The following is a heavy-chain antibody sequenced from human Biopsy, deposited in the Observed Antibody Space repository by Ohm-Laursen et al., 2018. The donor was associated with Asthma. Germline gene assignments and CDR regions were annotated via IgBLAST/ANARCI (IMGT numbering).Heavy chain of an antibody. J-gene: IGHJ6*02. CDR3: ARAVDYSHYYGIDV. V-gene: IGHV1-18*01. Sequence: ASVKVSCKTSGYTFNSAGITWMRQAPGQGLEWMGWISVYNGNTKVAQKLQGRVTMITDTSTSTAYMELRSLRSDDTAVYFCARAVDYSHYYGIDVWGQGTTVTVS. D-gene: IGHD3-10*01. CDR2: ISVYNGNT. CDR1: GYTFNSAG.